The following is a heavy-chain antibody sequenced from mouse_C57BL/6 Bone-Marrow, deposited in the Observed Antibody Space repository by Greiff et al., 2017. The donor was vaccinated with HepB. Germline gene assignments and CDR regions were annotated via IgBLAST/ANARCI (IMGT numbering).Heavy chain of an antibody. CDR2: IRNKANGYTT. CDR1: GFTFTDYY. D-gene: IGHD1-1*01. V-gene: IGHV7-3*01. J-gene: IGHJ1*03. CDR3: ARYRYNYGSSLWYFDV. Sequence: EVKLVESGGGLVQPGGSLSLSCAASGFTFTDYYMSWVRQPPGKALEWLGFIRNKANGYTTEYSASVKGRFTISRDNSQSILYLQMNALRAEDSATYYCARYRYNYGSSLWYFDVWGTGTTVTVSS.